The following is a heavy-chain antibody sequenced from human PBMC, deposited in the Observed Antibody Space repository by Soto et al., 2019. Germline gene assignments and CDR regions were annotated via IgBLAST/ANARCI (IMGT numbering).Heavy chain of an antibody. CDR3: ASLHDYGDYGVAY. Sequence: QLQLQESGPGLVKPSETLSLTCTVSGGSISSSSYYWGWIRQPPGKGLEWIGSIYYSGSTYYNPSLKSRVTISVATSKNQFSLKLSSVTAADTAVYYCASLHDYGDYGVAYWGQGTLVTVSS. J-gene: IGHJ4*02. D-gene: IGHD4-17*01. V-gene: IGHV4-39*01. CDR1: GGSISSSSYY. CDR2: IYYSGST.